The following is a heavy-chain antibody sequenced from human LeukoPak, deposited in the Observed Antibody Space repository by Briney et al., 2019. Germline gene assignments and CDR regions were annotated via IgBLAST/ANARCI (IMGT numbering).Heavy chain of an antibody. Sequence: PSETLSLTCSVSGGSISSSSNYWGWIRQPPGKGLEWIGSIYNGGSTYYNPSLKSRVTISVDTSKNQFSLKLSSVTAADTAVYYCARRYGSGSYKYFDYWGQGTLVTVSS. CDR1: GGSISSSSNY. CDR3: ARRYGSGSYKYFDY. CDR2: IYNGGST. J-gene: IGHJ4*02. D-gene: IGHD3-10*01. V-gene: IGHV4-39*07.